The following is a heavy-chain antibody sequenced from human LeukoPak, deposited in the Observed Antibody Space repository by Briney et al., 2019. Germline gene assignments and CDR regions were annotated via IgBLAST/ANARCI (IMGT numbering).Heavy chain of an antibody. J-gene: IGHJ4*02. CDR3: AKSRHYDSSGYVDY. V-gene: IGHV3-33*06. D-gene: IGHD3-22*01. Sequence: PGGSLRLSCAASGFTFSSYGMHWVRQAPGKGLEWVAVIWYDGSNKYYADSVKGRFTISRDNSKKTLYLQMNNLRAEDTAVYYCAKSRHYDSSGYVDYWGQGTLVTVSS. CDR2: IWYDGSNK. CDR1: GFTFSSYG.